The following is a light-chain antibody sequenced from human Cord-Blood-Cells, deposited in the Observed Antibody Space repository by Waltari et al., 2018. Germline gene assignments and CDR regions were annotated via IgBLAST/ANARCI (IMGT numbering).Light chain of an antibody. CDR3: YSYAGSSSV. V-gene: IGLV2-11*01. CDR1: SSDVGSYNL. J-gene: IGLJ2*01. CDR2: DVS. Sequence: QSALTQPPSVSGSPGQSVTISCTGTSSDVGSYNLVSCYQQHPHQPPKLMIYDVSERRTWLPGVFSGSKASKTANPAFPALPAEQDEDYDDYSYAGSSSVFGGGTKLTVL.